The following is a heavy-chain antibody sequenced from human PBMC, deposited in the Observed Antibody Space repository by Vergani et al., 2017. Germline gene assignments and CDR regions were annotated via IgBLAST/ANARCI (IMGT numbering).Heavy chain of an antibody. Sequence: EVQWVESGGGLVQPGGSLRLSCSASGFSFNSYWMHWVRQVPGKGLEWVSGISWNSKSEAYPDSVKGRFAISRGNAKNSLYLQMNSLRPEDTAQYYCAKDHGGYCTNGNCLFGSWGQGTPVTVSS. CDR3: AKDHGGYCTNGNCLFGS. J-gene: IGHJ4*02. CDR1: GFSFNSYW. CDR2: ISWNSKSE. D-gene: IGHD2-8*01. V-gene: IGHV3-9*01.